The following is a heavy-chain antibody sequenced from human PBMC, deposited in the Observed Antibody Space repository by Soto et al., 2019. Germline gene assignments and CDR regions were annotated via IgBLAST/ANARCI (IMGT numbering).Heavy chain of an antibody. Sequence: PSETLSLTCAVSGGSINSINWWSWVRQPPGKGLEWIGEIYHGGNTNYNPSLRSRVTISVDESKNQFSLKLSSVTAADTAVYYCARVHVMVVAGSTFDYWGHGTLVTVSS. J-gene: IGHJ4*01. V-gene: IGHV4-4*02. CDR2: IYHGGNT. CDR1: GGSINSINW. D-gene: IGHD6-19*01. CDR3: ARVHVMVVAGSTFDY.